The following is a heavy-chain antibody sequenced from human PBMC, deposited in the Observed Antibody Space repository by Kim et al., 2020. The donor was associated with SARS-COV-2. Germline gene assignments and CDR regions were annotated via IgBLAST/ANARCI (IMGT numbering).Heavy chain of an antibody. CDR3: AKERSPVYYYYYYYMDV. Sequence: GGSLRLSCAASGFTFSSYGMHWVRQAPGKGLEWVAVISYDGSNKYYADSVKGRFTISRDNSKNTLYLQMNSLRAEDTAVYYCAKERSPVYYYYYYYMDVWGKGTTVTASS. CDR1: GFTFSSYG. J-gene: IGHJ6*03. V-gene: IGHV3-30*18. CDR2: ISYDGSNK.